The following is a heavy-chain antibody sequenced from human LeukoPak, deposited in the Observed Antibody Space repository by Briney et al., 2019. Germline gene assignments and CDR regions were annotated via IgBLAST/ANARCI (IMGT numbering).Heavy chain of an antibody. D-gene: IGHD4-17*01. J-gene: IGHJ6*02. CDR2: IYWKDDK. CDR3: AHSVDYCDYYYYGMDG. V-gene: IGHV2-5*01. CDR1: GFSLSTRGVG. Sequence: SGPTLVKPTQTLTLTCTFSGFSLSTRGVGVGWIRQPPGKALAWLALIYWKDDKRYSPSLKSRLTITKDPSKNQVVLTITNMDPVDTATYYCAHSVDYCDYYYYGMDGWGQGTTVTVSS.